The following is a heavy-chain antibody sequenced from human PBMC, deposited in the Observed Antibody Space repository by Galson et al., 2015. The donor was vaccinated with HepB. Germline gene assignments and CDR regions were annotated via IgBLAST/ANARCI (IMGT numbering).Heavy chain of an antibody. CDR2: IKEDGSEK. CDR1: GFTFSSYW. D-gene: IGHD3-10*01. V-gene: IGHV3-7*03. Sequence: SLRLSCAASGFTFSSYWMSWVRQAPGKGLEWVANIKEDGSEKYFVDSVKGRFTISRDNAKNSVYSQMNKLRVEDTALYYCARDRPLGSYDFWGRGTLVTVSA. CDR3: ARDRPLGSYDF. J-gene: IGHJ4*02.